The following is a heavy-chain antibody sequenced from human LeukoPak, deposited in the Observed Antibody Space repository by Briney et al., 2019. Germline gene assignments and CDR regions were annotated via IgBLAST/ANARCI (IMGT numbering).Heavy chain of an antibody. J-gene: IGHJ4*02. CDR1: GFTFSSYW. D-gene: IGHD6-13*01. CDR2: IQQDGREK. V-gene: IGHV3-7*01. Sequence: PGGCLRLSCAASGFTFSSYWMSWVRQAPGKGLEWVANIQQDGREKYYVDSVKGRFTISRDNAKNSLFLQMNSLRAEDTAVYYCLVIATAGTGYWGQGTLVTVSS. CDR3: LVIATAGTGY.